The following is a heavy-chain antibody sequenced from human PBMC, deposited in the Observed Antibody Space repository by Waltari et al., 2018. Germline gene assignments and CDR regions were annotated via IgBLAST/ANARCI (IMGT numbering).Heavy chain of an antibody. J-gene: IGHJ4*02. Sequence: QVQLQESGPGLVKPSETLSLTCAVSGYYISSGYYWGWIRQPPGKGLEWIGSIYHSGSTYYNPSLKSRVTISVDTSKNQFSLKLSSVTAADTAVYYCARLAGGVSDYWGQGTLVTVSS. CDR2: IYHSGST. V-gene: IGHV4-38-2*01. CDR1: GYYISSGYY. D-gene: IGHD2-8*02. CDR3: ARLAGGVSDY.